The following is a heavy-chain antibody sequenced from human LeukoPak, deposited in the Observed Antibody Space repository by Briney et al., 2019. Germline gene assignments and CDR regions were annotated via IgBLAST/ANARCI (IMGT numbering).Heavy chain of an antibody. CDR1: GGSFSGYY. Sequence: SETLSLTCAVYGGSFSGYYWSWIRQPPGKGLEWIGEINHSGSTNYNPSLKSRVTISVDTSKNQFSLKLSSVTAADTAVYYCARGRYDSSGYYSPFDYWGQGTLVTVSS. D-gene: IGHD3-22*01. CDR3: ARGRYDSSGYYSPFDY. CDR2: INHSGST. J-gene: IGHJ4*02. V-gene: IGHV4-34*01.